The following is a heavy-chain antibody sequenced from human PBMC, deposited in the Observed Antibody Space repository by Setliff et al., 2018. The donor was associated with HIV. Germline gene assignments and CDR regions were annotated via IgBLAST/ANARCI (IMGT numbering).Heavy chain of an antibody. CDR2: IYYSGST. D-gene: IGHD3-3*01. CDR3: ARSKTFYDFWGGYYTHGTFKI. Sequence: SETLSLTCTVSGGSISSHYWSWIRQPPGKGLEWIGYIYYSGSTNYNPSLKSRVTISVDTSKNQFSLNLTSVTAADTAVYYCARSKTFYDFWGGYYTHGTFKIWGLGTMVTVSS. CDR1: GGSISSHY. J-gene: IGHJ3*02. V-gene: IGHV4-59*11.